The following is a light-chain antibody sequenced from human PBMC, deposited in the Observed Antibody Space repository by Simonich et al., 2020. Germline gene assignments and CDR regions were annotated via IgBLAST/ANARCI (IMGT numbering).Light chain of an antibody. CDR1: SSDVGSYNL. Sequence: QSALTQPASVSGSPGQSITISCTGTSSDVGSYNLVSWYQQHPGKAPQLMIYAGSKRPSGVSNRFYGSKSGNTASLTISGLQAEDEADYYCCSYAGSSTVVFGGGTKLTVL. V-gene: IGLV2-23*01. J-gene: IGLJ2*01. CDR3: CSYAGSSTVV. CDR2: AGS.